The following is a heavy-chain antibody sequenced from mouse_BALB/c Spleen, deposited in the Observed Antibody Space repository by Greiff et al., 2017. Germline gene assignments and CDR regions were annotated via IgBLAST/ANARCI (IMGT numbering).Heavy chain of an antibody. CDR2: IYPSDSYT. CDR3: TRNDGYWYFDV. Sequence: VKLQQPGAELVRPGASVKLSCKASGYTFTSYWINWVKQRPGQGLEWIGNIYPSDSYTNYNQKFKDKATLTVDKSSSTAYMQLSSPTSEDSAVYYCTRNDGYWYFDVWGAGTTVTVSS. V-gene: IGHV1-69*02. D-gene: IGHD2-3*01. CDR1: GYTFTSYW. J-gene: IGHJ1*01.